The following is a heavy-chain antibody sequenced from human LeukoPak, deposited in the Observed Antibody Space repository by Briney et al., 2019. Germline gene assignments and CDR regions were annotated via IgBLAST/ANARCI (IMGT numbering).Heavy chain of an antibody. J-gene: IGHJ4*02. Sequence: PGGSLRLSRAASGFTFSSYGMHWVRQAPGKGLEWVAVISYDGSNKYYADSVKGRFTISRDNSKNTLYLQMNSLRAEDTAVYYCAKDLSIAVAGPPEYWGQGTLVTVSS. D-gene: IGHD6-19*01. CDR3: AKDLSIAVAGPPEY. V-gene: IGHV3-30*18. CDR2: ISYDGSNK. CDR1: GFTFSSYG.